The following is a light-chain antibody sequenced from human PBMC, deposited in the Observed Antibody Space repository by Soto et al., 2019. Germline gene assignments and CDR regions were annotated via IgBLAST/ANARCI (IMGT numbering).Light chain of an antibody. CDR1: QRVGRN. Sequence: EIVMTQSPVALSVSPGERAALSCRARQRVGRNFAWYQQRSGQAPRLLIYVTSTRATGVPARFSGSGSGKVFTLTISSLQSEDFAVYYCQQYNNWPYTFGQGTRLEIK. V-gene: IGKV3-15*01. CDR3: QQYNNWPYT. CDR2: VTS. J-gene: IGKJ2*01.